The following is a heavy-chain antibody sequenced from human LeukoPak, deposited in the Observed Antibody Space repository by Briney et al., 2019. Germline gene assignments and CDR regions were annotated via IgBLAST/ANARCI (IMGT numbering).Heavy chain of an antibody. Sequence: ASVKVSCKASGYTFTGYYMHWVRQAPGQGLEWMGWINPNSGGTNYAQKLQGGVTMTTDTSTSTAYMELRSLRSDDTAVYYCARAYSSGSDFDYWGQGTLVTVSS. J-gene: IGHJ4*02. D-gene: IGHD6-19*01. CDR1: GYTFTGYY. V-gene: IGHV1-2*02. CDR2: INPNSGGT. CDR3: ARAYSSGSDFDY.